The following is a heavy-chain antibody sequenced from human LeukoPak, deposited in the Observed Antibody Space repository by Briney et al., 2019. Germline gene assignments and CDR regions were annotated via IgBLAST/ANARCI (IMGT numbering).Heavy chain of an antibody. D-gene: IGHD1-26*01. CDR2: INHSGST. CDR1: GGSISIRNW. J-gene: IGHJ4*02. CDR3: ARSRREGAFDY. V-gene: IGHV4-4*02. Sequence: PSGTLSLTCAVSGGSISIRNWWIWVRQPPGKGLEWIGEINHSGSTNYNPSLKSRVTISVDTSKNQFSLKLSSVTAADTAVYYCARSRREGAFDYWGQGTLVTVSS.